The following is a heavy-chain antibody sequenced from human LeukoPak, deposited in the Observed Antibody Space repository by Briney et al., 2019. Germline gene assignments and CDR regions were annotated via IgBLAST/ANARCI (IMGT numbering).Heavy chain of an antibody. CDR1: GYTFTGYY. CDR2: INAGNGNT. J-gene: IGHJ4*02. D-gene: IGHD6-6*01. V-gene: IGHV1-3*01. CDR3: AREEVKSSCFDY. Sequence: GASVKVSCKASGYTFTGYYMHWVRQAPGQGLEWMGWINAGNGNTKYSQKFQGRVTITRDTSASTAYMELSSLRSEDTAVYYCAREEVKSSCFDYWGQGTLVTVSS.